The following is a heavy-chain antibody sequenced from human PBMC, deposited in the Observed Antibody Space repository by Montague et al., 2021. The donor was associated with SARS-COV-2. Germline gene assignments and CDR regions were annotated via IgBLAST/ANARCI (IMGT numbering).Heavy chain of an antibody. Sequence: SETLSLTCAISGGSFSNYYWCWICKPQGHGLERIGVVNQSGTTISNPSATREVTISEDTSKNQFYLWLNSVTAAATAVYYCARARRPVVVPGAGPAGRAFGIWGQGTMVTVSS. D-gene: IGHD2-2*01. CDR2: VNQSGTT. CDR1: GGSFSNYY. V-gene: IGHV4-34*01. J-gene: IGHJ3*02. CDR3: ARARRPVVVPGAGPAGRAFGI.